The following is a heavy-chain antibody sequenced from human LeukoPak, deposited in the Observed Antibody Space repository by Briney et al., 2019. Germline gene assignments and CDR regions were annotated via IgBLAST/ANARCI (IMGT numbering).Heavy chain of an antibody. CDR2: ISYDGSNK. CDR1: GFTFSSYA. J-gene: IGHJ4*02. CDR3: ARAPYNYDFWSGYYYYFDY. Sequence: GGSLRLSCAASGFTFSSYAMHWVRQAPGKGLEWVAVISYDGSNKYYADSVKGRFTISRDNSKNTLYLQMNSLGAEDTAVYYCARAPYNYDFWSGYYYYFDYWGQGTLVTVSS. V-gene: IGHV3-30-3*01. D-gene: IGHD3-3*01.